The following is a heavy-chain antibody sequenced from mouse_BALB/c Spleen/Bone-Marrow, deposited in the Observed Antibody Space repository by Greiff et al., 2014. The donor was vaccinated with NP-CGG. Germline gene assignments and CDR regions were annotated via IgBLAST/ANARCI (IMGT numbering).Heavy chain of an antibody. J-gene: IGHJ3*01. V-gene: IGHV14-3*02. Sequence: VQLKESGAELVKPGASVKLSCTASGFNIKDTYMHWVKQRPEQGLEWIGRIDPANGNTKDDPKFQGKATITTDTSSNTAYLQLRSLTSEDTAVYYCARYDYRYSWFAYWGQGTLVTVSA. CDR2: IDPANGNT. CDR1: GFNIKDTY. D-gene: IGHD2-14*01. CDR3: ARYDYRYSWFAY.